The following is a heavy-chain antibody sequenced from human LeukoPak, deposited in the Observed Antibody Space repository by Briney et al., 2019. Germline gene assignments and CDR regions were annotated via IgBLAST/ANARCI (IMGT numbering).Heavy chain of an antibody. Sequence: GGSLRLSCAASRFTFSSYWMSWVRQAPGKGLEWVANIKQDGSEKYYVDSVKGRFTISRDNAKNSLYLQMNSLRAEDTAVYYCARDHTAGTEDYWGQGTLVTVSS. J-gene: IGHJ4*02. D-gene: IGHD6-13*01. V-gene: IGHV3-7*05. CDR2: IKQDGSEK. CDR1: RFTFSSYW. CDR3: ARDHTAGTEDY.